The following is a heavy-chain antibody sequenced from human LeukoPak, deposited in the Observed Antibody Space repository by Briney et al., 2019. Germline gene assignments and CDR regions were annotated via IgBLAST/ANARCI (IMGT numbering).Heavy chain of an antibody. CDR1: GFNIRNYG. CDR2: IRNDGSDK. CDR3: AKHDSSSYY. Sequence: GGSLRLSCAASGFNIRNYGIHWVRQAPGKGLEWVTFIRNDGSDKYYGDSVKGRFTMSRDNSKNTLYLQMNSLRAEDTAAYYCAKHDSSSYYWGQGTLVTVSS. D-gene: IGHD3-22*01. V-gene: IGHV3-30*02. J-gene: IGHJ4*02.